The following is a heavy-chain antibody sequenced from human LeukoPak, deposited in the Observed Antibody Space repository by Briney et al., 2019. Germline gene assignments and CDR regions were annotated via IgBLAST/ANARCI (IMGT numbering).Heavy chain of an antibody. J-gene: IGHJ6*03. CDR2: IFYSGST. V-gene: IGHV4-39*07. D-gene: IGHD3-3*01. Sequence: SETLSLTCTVSAGSISSSRYYWGWIRQPPGKGLEWIGSIFYSGSTYYNPSLKSLVTISLDTSKNQFSLKLSSVTAADTAVYYCARETAPRGTYYDFWSGYYSDYYYYYMDVWGKGTTVTVSS. CDR3: ARETAPRGTYYDFWSGYYSDYYYYYMDV. CDR1: AGSISSSRYY.